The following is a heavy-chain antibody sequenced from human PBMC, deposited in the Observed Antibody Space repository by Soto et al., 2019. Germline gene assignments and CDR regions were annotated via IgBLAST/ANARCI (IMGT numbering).Heavy chain of an antibody. Sequence: ASVKVSCKASGYSFPSFDISWVRQAPGQGLEWMGRISAYNGNTNYAQKLQGRVTMTTDTSTSTAYMELRSLRSDDTAVYYCARVVGALGHWFDPWGQGTLVTVSS. CDR2: ISAYNGNT. J-gene: IGHJ5*02. V-gene: IGHV1-18*01. CDR3: ARVVGALGHWFDP. CDR1: GYSFPSFD. D-gene: IGHD1-26*01.